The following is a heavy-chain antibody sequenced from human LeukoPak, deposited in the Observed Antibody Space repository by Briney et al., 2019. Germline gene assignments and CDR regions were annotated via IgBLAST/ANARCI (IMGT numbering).Heavy chain of an antibody. CDR3: ARGGISSSWYLSRAHYFDY. V-gene: IGHV4-34*01. D-gene: IGHD6-13*01. J-gene: IGHJ4*02. CDR1: GGSFSGYY. CDR2: INHSGST. Sequence: SETLSLTCAVYGGSFSGYYWSWIRQPPGKGLEWIGEINHSGSTNYNSSLKSRVTISVDTSKNQFSLKLSSVTAADTAVYYCARGGISSSWYLSRAHYFDYWGQGTLVTVSS.